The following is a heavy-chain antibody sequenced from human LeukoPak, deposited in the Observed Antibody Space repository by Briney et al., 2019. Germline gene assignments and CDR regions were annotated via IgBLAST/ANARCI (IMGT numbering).Heavy chain of an antibody. CDR1: GGSISSSY. D-gene: IGHD4-17*01. J-gene: IGHJ6*03. V-gene: IGHV4-4*07. CDR3: AREEGDYGSFYYYHYMDV. Sequence: SETLSLTCTVSGGSISSSYWSWIRQPAGKGLEWIGRVYTSGSTNYNPSLKSRVTMSVDTSKNQFSLKLSSVTAADTAVYYCAREEGDYGSFYYYHYMDVWGKGTTVTISS. CDR2: VYTSGST.